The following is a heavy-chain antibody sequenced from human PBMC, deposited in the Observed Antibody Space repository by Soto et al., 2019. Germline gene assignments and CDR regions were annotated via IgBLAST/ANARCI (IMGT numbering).Heavy chain of an antibody. Sequence: QVQLVESGGGVVQPGTSLRLSCVGSGFTFRSYVIHWVRQAPGKGLEWVAITSYDGSNNFYGDAVMGRFTISRDNSRNTVELQMDSLSLEDTALYYCARWGTTGGLDVWGQGTLVSVSS. D-gene: IGHD3-16*01. CDR2: TSYDGSNN. CDR3: ARWGTTGGLDV. J-gene: IGHJ4*02. V-gene: IGHV3-33*05. CDR1: GFTFRSYV.